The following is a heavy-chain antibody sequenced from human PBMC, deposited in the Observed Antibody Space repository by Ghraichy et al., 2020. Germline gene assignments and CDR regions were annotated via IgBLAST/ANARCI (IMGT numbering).Heavy chain of an antibody. V-gene: IGHV3-23*01. J-gene: IGHJ3*02. CDR1: AFTFSSSA. Sequence: GGSLRLSCTASAFTFSSSAISWVRYAPRQGLEWVSGISGSGGSRYYTDSVKGRFTISRANSKNMLYLQMNSLRAEDTAVYYCAKNRLPNYYDSSGYYVLTFDIWGQVTLVTVSS. CDR3: AKNRLPNYYDSSGYYVLTFDI. CDR2: ISGSGGSR. D-gene: IGHD3-22*01.